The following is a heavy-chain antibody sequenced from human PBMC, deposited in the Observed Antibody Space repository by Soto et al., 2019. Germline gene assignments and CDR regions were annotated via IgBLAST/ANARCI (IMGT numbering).Heavy chain of an antibody. J-gene: IGHJ5*02. CDR3: AHRRLYCSGGSCYPQWFDP. Sequence: PTLVNPTQTLTLTCTFSGFSLSTSGVGVGWIRQPPGKALEWLALIYWDDDKRYSPSLKSRLTITKDTSKNQVVLTMTNMDPVDTATYYCAHRRLYCSGGSCYPQWFDPWGQGTLVTVSS. V-gene: IGHV2-5*02. CDR2: IYWDDDK. CDR1: GFSLSTSGVG. D-gene: IGHD2-15*01.